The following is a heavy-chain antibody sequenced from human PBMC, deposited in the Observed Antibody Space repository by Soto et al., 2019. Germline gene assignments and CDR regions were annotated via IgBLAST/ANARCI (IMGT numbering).Heavy chain of an antibody. J-gene: IGHJ6*02. CDR3: AKDLLWFLRGVHYYYYGMDV. CDR2: ISSSGSTI. CDR1: GFTFSDYY. Sequence: GGSLRLSCAASGFTFSDYYMSWIRQAPGKGLEWVSYISSSGSTIYYADSVKGRFTISRDNAKNSLYLQMNSLRAEDTAVYYCAKDLLWFLRGVHYYYYGMDVWGQGTTVTVSS. V-gene: IGHV3-11*04. D-gene: IGHD3-10*01.